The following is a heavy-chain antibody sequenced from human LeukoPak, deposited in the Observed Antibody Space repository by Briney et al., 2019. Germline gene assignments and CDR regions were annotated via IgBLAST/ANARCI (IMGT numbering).Heavy chain of an antibody. CDR3: VRGYSYGFYFDY. D-gene: IGHD5-18*01. V-gene: IGHV1-2*06. J-gene: IGHJ4*02. CDR2: INPNSGGP. CDR1: GYSFTGYY. Sequence: ASVNVSCKTSGYSFTGYYIHWVRQAPGQGLEWMGRINPNSGGPNYGQKFQGTVTMTRDTSISTAYLELSNLRSDDTAAYYCVRGYSYGFYFDYWGQGSLVTVSS.